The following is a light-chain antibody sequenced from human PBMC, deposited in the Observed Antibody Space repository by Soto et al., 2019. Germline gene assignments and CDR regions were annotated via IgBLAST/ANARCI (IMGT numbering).Light chain of an antibody. J-gene: IGKJ1*01. V-gene: IGKV3-15*01. CDR1: HSISSN. CDR2: GAS. CDR3: QQYNDWPPWT. Sequence: EIVMTQSPATLSVSPGDRATLSCRASHSISSNLAWYQQKPGQAPRLLIYGASTRATGIPGKFSGSGSGTEFTLTISSLQSEDFAVYYCQQYNDWPPWTFGRGTKVDIK.